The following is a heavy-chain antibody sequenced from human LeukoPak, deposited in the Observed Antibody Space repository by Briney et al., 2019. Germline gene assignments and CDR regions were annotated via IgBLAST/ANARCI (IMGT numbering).Heavy chain of an antibody. CDR3: AREAETWLEPGY. D-gene: IGHD6-19*01. V-gene: IGHV3-30*03. CDR1: GFTFSTYA. CDR2: ISYDGSNK. Sequence: GGSLRLSCAASGFTFSTYAMSWVRQAPGKGLEWVAVISYDGSNKYYADSVRGRFSISRDNSKNTLYLQMNSLRLEDTAVYYCAREAETWLEPGYWGQGTLVTVSS. J-gene: IGHJ4*02.